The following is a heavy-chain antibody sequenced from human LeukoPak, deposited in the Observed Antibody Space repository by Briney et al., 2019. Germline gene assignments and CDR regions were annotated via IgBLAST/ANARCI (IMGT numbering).Heavy chain of an antibody. CDR2: IYYKGIT. D-gene: IGHD2-21*02. Sequence: SETLSLTCVVSGGSISGYHWSWIRQPPGKGLEWIGYIYYKGITNYNPSLKSRVTISLDTSKSQFFLNLSSVTAADTAVYYCARLVAVTGTVDYFDPWGQGAVVTVSS. CDR3: ARLVAVTGTVDYFDP. CDR1: GGSISGYH. J-gene: IGHJ5*02. V-gene: IGHV4-59*08.